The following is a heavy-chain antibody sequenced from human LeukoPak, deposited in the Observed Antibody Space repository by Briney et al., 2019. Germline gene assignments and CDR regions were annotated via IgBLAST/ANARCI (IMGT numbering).Heavy chain of an antibody. CDR3: ARVVGATTVC. Sequence: GGSLRLSCAASGFTFSSYSMNRVRQAPGKGLEWVSSISSSSSYIYYADSVKGRFTISRDNAKNSLYLQMNSLRAEDTAVYYCARVVGATTVCWGQGTLVTVSS. V-gene: IGHV3-21*01. CDR1: GFTFSSYS. CDR2: ISSSSSYI. J-gene: IGHJ4*02. D-gene: IGHD1-26*01.